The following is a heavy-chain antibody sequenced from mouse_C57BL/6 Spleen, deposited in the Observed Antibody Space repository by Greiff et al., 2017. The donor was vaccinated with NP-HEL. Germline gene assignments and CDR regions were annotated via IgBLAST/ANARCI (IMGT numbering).Heavy chain of an antibody. J-gene: IGHJ1*03. CDR2: IYPSDSET. V-gene: IGHV1-61*01. CDR3: ARSGLNWYFDV. D-gene: IGHD2-4*01. CDR1: GYTFTSYW. Sequence: QVQLQQPGAELVRPGSSVKLSCKASGYTFTSYWMDWVKQRPGQGLEWIGNIYPSDSETHYNQKFKDKATLTVDKSSSTAYMQLSSLTSEDSAVYYCARSGLNWYFDVWGTGTTVTVSS.